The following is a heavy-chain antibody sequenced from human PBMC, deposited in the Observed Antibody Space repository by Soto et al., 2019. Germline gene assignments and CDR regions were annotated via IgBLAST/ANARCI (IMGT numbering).Heavy chain of an antibody. Sequence: QVQLVESGGGVVQPGTSLRLSCAASGFSFSNYGMHWVRQAPGKGLEWVAEISFDGSNKFYADSVKGRFTISRDNSKNMVSLQMKSLRSEDTAVYYCAKDRSELEFDYWGQGTLVTVSS. D-gene: IGHD1-1*01. J-gene: IGHJ4*02. V-gene: IGHV3-30*18. CDR1: GFSFSNYG. CDR2: ISFDGSNK. CDR3: AKDRSELEFDY.